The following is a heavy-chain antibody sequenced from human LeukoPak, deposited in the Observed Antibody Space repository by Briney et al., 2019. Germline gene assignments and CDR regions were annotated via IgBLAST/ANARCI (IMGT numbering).Heavy chain of an antibody. CDR2: INHSGST. V-gene: IGHV4-34*01. CDR1: GGSFSGYY. Sequence: SETLSLTCAVYGGSFSGYYWSWIRQPPGKGLEWIGEINHSGSTNYNPSLKSRVTISVDTSKNQFSLKLSSVTAADTAVYYCARDKAAAVFDYWGQGTLVTVSS. J-gene: IGHJ4*02. CDR3: ARDKAAAVFDY. D-gene: IGHD6-13*01.